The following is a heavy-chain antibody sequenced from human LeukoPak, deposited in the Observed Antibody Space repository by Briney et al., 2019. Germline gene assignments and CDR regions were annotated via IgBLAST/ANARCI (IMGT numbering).Heavy chain of an antibody. D-gene: IGHD2-2*01. J-gene: IGHJ4*02. CDR2: ISGSGGST. CDR3: AKGGYCSSTSCPFDY. CDR1: GFTFSSYA. V-gene: IGHV3-23*01. Sequence: GRSLRLSCAASGFTFSSYAMSWVRQAPGKGLEWVSGISGSGGSTYYADSVKGRFTISRDNSKNTLYLQVNSLRAEDTAVYYCAKGGYCSSTSCPFDYWGQGTLVTVSS.